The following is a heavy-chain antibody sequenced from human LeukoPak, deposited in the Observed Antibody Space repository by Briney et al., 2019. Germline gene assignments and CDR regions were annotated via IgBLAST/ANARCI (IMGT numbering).Heavy chain of an antibody. D-gene: IGHD3-16*01. CDR1: GFTFSSYW. CDR3: ARDSGYDYVYYDY. J-gene: IGHJ4*02. CDR2: IKQDGSEK. Sequence: GGSLRLSCAASGFTFSSYWMSWVRQAPGKGLEWVANIKQDGSEKYYVDSVKGRFTISRDNAKNSLYLQMNSLRAEDTAVYYCARDSGYDYVYYDYWGQGTLVTVSS. V-gene: IGHV3-7*01.